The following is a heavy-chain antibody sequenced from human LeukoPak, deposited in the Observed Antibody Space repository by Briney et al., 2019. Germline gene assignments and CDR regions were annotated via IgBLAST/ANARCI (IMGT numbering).Heavy chain of an antibody. CDR2: IYYTGST. CDR3: ARVGFGNTPHPIDY. Sequence: SETLSLTCTVSGGSISSYYWSWIWQPPGKGLEGIGYIYYTGSTNCNPSLKSRVTISVDTSKNQFSLELSSVTAADTAVYYCARVGFGNTPHPIDYWGQGTLVTVSS. CDR1: GGSISSYY. J-gene: IGHJ4*02. V-gene: IGHV4-59*01. D-gene: IGHD4-23*01.